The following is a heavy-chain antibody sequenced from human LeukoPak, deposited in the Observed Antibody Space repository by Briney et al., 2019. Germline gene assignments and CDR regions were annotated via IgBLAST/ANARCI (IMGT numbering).Heavy chain of an antibody. CDR1: GGSISTYY. CDR3: ARGGPSYYGSGSPFDY. Sequence: SETLSLTCTVSGGSISTYYWSWFRQPPGKELEWIGYIYYSGSTNYNPSLKSRLTISVDMSKNQFSLKLNSVTAADTAVYYCARGGPSYYGSGSPFDYWGQGTLVTISS. D-gene: IGHD3-10*01. V-gene: IGHV4-59*01. CDR2: IYYSGST. J-gene: IGHJ4*02.